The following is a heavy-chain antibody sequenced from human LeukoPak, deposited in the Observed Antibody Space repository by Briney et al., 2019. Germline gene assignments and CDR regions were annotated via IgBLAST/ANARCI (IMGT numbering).Heavy chain of an antibody. Sequence: ASVKVSCKASGYTFTSYAMNWVRQAPGQGLEWMGWINTNTGNPTYAQGFTGRFVFSLDTSVSTAYLQISSLKAEDTAVYYCARVGGLNWNYPKLLDYWGQGTLVTVSS. V-gene: IGHV7-4-1*02. CDR3: ARVGGLNWNYPKLLDY. CDR2: INTNTGNP. CDR1: GYTFTSYA. J-gene: IGHJ4*02. D-gene: IGHD1-7*01.